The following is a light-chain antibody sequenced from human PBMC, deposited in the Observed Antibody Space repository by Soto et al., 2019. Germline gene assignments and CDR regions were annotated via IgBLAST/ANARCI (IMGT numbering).Light chain of an antibody. CDR3: QQYHTSSIT. V-gene: IGKV1-13*02. CDR1: QGISSA. CDR2: DAS. J-gene: IGKJ1*01. Sequence: AIQLTQSPSSLSASVGDRVTITCRASQGISSALAWYQQKPGKAPKLLIYDASSLESGVPSRFSGSGSGTDFTLTISRLQPDDFATYYCQQYHTSSITFGQGTKVDIK.